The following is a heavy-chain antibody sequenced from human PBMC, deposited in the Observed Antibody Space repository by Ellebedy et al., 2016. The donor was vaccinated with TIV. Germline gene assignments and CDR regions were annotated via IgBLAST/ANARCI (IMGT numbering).Heavy chain of an antibody. D-gene: IGHD5-18*01. CDR1: GGTFSSYS. Sequence: AASVKVSCKASGGTFSSYSVSWVRQAPGQGLEWMGRITPILAIANYAQKFQGRVTIIADKSTSTAYMELSSLKASDTAMYYCARQEDTAMVTDYWGQGTLVTVSS. CDR3: ARQEDTAMVTDY. J-gene: IGHJ4*02. CDR2: ITPILAIA. V-gene: IGHV1-69*02.